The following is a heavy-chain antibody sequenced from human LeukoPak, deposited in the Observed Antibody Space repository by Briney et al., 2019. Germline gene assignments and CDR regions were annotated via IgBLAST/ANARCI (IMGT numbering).Heavy chain of an antibody. Sequence: GGSLRLSCAGAGFGFSGYWMSWVRQVPEKGLEWVANIKQDASEGYYVDSVRGRFTNSKDKTRNSQYLQMNSLRVEDTAMYYCATDGGPFDHWGQGILVTVSS. CDR3: ATDGGPFDH. D-gene: IGHD3-3*01. CDR2: IKQDASEG. CDR1: GFGFSGYW. J-gene: IGHJ4*02. V-gene: IGHV3-7*01.